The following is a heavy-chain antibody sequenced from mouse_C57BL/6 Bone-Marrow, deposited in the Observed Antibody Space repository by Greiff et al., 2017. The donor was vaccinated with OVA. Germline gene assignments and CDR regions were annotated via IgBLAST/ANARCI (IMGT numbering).Heavy chain of an antibody. Sequence: QVQLKQPGAELVKPGASVKMSCKASGYTFTSYWITWVKQRPGQGLEWIGDIYPGSGSTNYNEKFKSKATLTVDTSSSTAYMQLSSLTSEDSAVYYCARGGDGYYVGYYAMDYWGQGTSVTVSS. CDR3: ARGGDGYYVGYYAMDY. CDR1: GYTFTSYW. J-gene: IGHJ4*01. V-gene: IGHV1-55*01. D-gene: IGHD2-3*01. CDR2: IYPGSGST.